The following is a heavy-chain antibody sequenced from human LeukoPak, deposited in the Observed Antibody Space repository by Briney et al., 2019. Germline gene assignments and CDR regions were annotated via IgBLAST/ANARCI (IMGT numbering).Heavy chain of an antibody. D-gene: IGHD2-2*01. J-gene: IGHJ6*02. CDR3: ARARVVPAAMPSGGMDV. CDR2: INHSGST. V-gene: IGHV4-34*01. CDR1: GFTFSSYS. Sequence: GSLRLSCAASGFTFSSYSMNWVRQAPGKGLEWIGEINHSGSTNYNPSLKSRVTISVDTSKNQFSLKLSSVTAADTAVYYCARARVVPAAMPSGGMDVWGQGTTVTVSS.